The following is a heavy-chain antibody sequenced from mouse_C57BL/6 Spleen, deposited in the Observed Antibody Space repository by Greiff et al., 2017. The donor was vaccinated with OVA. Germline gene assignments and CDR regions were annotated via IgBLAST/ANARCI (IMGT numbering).Heavy chain of an antibody. CDR3: ARDDYDDYFDY. CDR2: INPGSGGT. D-gene: IGHD2-4*01. V-gene: IGHV1-54*01. J-gene: IGHJ2*01. Sequence: VQLQQSGAELVRPGTSVKVSCKASGYAFTNYLIEWVKQRPGQGLEWIGVINPGSGGTNYNEKFKGKATLTADKSSSPAYMQLSSLTSEDSAVYFCARDDYDDYFDYWGQGTTLTVSS. CDR1: GYAFTNYL.